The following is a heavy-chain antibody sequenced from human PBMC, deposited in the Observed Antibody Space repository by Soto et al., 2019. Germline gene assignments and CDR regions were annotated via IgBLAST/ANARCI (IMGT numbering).Heavy chain of an antibody. D-gene: IGHD3-10*01. V-gene: IGHV1-2*04. CDR3: ARGLAMVRVIMCLGY. J-gene: IGHJ4*02. CDR2: INPNSGGT. CDR1: GYTFTGYY. Sequence: GASLKVSCKASGYTFTGYYMHWVRQAPGQGREGMGWINPNSGGTNYAQKFQGWVTMTRDTSISPAYMELSRLRSDDKAVYYCARGLAMVRVIMCLGYWGQGTLVTVSS.